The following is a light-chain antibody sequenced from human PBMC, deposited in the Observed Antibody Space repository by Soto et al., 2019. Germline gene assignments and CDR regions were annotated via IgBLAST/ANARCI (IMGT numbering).Light chain of an antibody. Sequence: QSVLRQPASVSWSPGQTITMACTGTSTDVGGYNAVSWYQHHPGKAPKLIIYEVTHRPSGVSDRFSASKSGNTASLTISGLQAEDEADYYCNSFRVSHLYVFGTGTKVTVL. J-gene: IGLJ1*01. CDR1: STDVGGYNA. CDR2: EVT. V-gene: IGLV2-14*01. CDR3: NSFRVSHLYV.